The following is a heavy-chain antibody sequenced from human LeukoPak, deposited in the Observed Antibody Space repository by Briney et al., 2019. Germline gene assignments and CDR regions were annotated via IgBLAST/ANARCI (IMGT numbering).Heavy chain of an antibody. CDR2: INPSGGST. D-gene: IGHD6-19*01. CDR3: ARGEDSSGWYYY. CDR1: GYTFTSYY. Sequence: ASVNVSCEASGYTFTSYYMHWVRQAPGQGLEWMGIINPSGGSTSYAQKFQGRVTMTRDTSISTAYLQWSSLKASDTAMYYCARGEDSSGWYYYWGQGTLVTVSS. J-gene: IGHJ4*02. V-gene: IGHV1-46*01.